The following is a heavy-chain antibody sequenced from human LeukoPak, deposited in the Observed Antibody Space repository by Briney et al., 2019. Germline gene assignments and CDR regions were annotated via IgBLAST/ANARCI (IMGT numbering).Heavy chain of an antibody. Sequence: PSQTLSLTCTVSGGSIRRGSYYWRWIRQPAGKGLEWIVHIYTRGTPNYNPSVKSRVTVSLDTSKNQLSLKLSSVTAADTAIYYCARVYTVMGATTVDHYHYYMDVWGKGTTVTVSS. J-gene: IGHJ6*03. CDR3: ARVYTVMGATTVDHYHYYMDV. CDR1: GGSIRRGSYY. D-gene: IGHD5-18*01. CDR2: IYTRGTP. V-gene: IGHV4-61*09.